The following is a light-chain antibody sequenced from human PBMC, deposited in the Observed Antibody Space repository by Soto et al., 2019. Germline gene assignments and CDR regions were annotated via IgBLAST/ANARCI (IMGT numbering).Light chain of an antibody. V-gene: IGKV3-11*01. CDR2: DTS. J-gene: IGKJ2*01. CDR1: QSVSSY. Sequence: EIVLTQSPATLSLSPGERATLSCRASQSVSSYSAWYQQKPGQAPRLLIYDTSNRATGIPARFSGSGSGTDFTLSITGLDPEYFAVYYCQQRSNWQYTFGLGTRLEIK. CDR3: QQRSNWQYT.